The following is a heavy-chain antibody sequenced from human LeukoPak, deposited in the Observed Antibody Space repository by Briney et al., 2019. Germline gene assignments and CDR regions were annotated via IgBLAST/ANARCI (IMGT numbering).Heavy chain of an antibody. CDR3: ARFFVVPAALSVYDAFDI. Sequence: GASVKVSCKASGYTFTSYAMNWVRQAPGQGLEWMGWINTNTGNPTYAQGFTGRFVFSLDTSVSTAYLQISSLKAEDTAVYYCARFFVVPAALSVYDAFDIWGQGTMVTVSS. CDR2: INTNTGNP. D-gene: IGHD2-2*01. V-gene: IGHV7-4-1*02. J-gene: IGHJ3*02. CDR1: GYTFTSYA.